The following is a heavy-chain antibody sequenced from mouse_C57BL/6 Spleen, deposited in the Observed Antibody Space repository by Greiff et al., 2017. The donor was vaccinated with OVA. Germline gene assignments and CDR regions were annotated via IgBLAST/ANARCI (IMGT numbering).Heavy chain of an antibody. CDR2: IWSGGST. D-gene: IGHD1-1*01. V-gene: IGHV2-4*01. CDR3: AGYYGSSYNYYAMDY. CDR1: GFSLTSYG. Sequence: QVQLQQSGPGLVQPSQSLSITCTVSGFSLTSYGVHWVRQPPGKGLEWLGVIWSGGSTDYNAAFISRLSISKDNSKSQVFFKMNSLQADDTAIYYCAGYYGSSYNYYAMDYWGQGTSVTVSS. J-gene: IGHJ4*01.